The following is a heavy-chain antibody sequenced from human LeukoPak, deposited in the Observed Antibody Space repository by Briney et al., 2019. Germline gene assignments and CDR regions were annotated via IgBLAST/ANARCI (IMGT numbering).Heavy chain of an antibody. CDR2: IIPIFGTA. V-gene: IGHV1-69*06. CDR1: GCTFSTYA. D-gene: IGHD3-22*01. J-gene: IGHJ4*02. Sequence: SVKVSCNASGCTFSTYAISWVRQAPGQRGEWMGGIIPIFGTANYAQKFQGRVTITADKSTSTAYMELSSLRSEDTAVYYCAVLGYYYDSSGTYFDYWGQGTLVTVSS. CDR3: AVLGYYYDSSGTYFDY.